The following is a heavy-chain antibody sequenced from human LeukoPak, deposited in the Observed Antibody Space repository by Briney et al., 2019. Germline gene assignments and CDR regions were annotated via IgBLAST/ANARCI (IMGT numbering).Heavy chain of an antibody. J-gene: IGHJ4*02. V-gene: IGHV1-69*13. CDR2: IIPIFGTA. CDR3: ARDLWTYGSGSYPFDY. D-gene: IGHD3-10*01. Sequence: GASVKVSRKASGYTFTSYAMNWVRQAPGQGLEWMGGIIPIFGTANHAQKFQGRVTITADESTSTAYMELSSLRSEDTAVYYCARDLWTYGSGSYPFDYWGQGTLVTVSS. CDR1: GYTFTSYA.